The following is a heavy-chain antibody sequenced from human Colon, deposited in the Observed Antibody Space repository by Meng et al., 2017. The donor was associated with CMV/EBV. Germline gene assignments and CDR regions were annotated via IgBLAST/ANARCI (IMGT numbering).Heavy chain of an antibody. CDR3: AKGGAVLILNWLDP. V-gene: IGHV3-23*01. D-gene: IGHD2-21*01. CDR1: GFTFSSHA. Sequence: GESLKISCAESGFTFSSHAMSWVRQAPGKGLKWVSAISGSGASTNYADSVKGRFTISRDNSKNTLYLQMNSLRAEDTAVYYCAKGGAVLILNWLDPWGQGTLVTVSS. J-gene: IGHJ5*02. CDR2: ISGSGAST.